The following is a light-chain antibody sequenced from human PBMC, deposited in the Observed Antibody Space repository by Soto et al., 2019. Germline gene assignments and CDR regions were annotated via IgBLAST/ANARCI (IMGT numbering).Light chain of an antibody. CDR1: QSITRN. Sequence: EIVMTQSPATLSVSPGERATLSCRASQSITRNLAWYQQSPGQAPRLLIYGPSTRATGIPARFSGSGSGTEFTLIINSLQSEDFAVYYCQQYNNWPMWTFGQGTKVDIK. CDR2: GPS. J-gene: IGKJ1*01. CDR3: QQYNNWPMWT. V-gene: IGKV3-15*01.